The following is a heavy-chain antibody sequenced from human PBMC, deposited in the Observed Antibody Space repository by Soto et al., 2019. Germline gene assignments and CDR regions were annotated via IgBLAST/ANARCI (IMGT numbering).Heavy chain of an antibody. CDR1: GASISSGDYY. CDR3: ARDRGSYWDD. J-gene: IGHJ4*02. CDR2: IYFSGST. V-gene: IGHV4-30-4*01. Sequence: PSETLSLTCNVSGASISSGDYYWSWIRQPPGKGLEWIGYIYFSGSTSYNPSLKSRVTISGDKSKNQFSLRVTSVTAADTAGYYCARDRGSYWDDWGQGTLVTLSS. D-gene: IGHD1-26*01.